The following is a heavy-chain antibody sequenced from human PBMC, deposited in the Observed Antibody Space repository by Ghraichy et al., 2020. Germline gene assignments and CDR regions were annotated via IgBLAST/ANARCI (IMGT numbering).Heavy chain of an antibody. V-gene: IGHV3-30*03. Sequence: LRLSCAASGFTFNSYGMHWVRQAPGKGLEWVAVISYDGSNKYYADSVKGRFTISRDNSKNTLYLQMNSLRAEDTAVYYCARDLRFVLYWYFDLWGRGTLVTVSS. CDR1: GFTFNSYG. CDR3: ARDLRFVLYWYFDL. CDR2: ISYDGSNK. D-gene: IGHD3-3*01. J-gene: IGHJ2*01.